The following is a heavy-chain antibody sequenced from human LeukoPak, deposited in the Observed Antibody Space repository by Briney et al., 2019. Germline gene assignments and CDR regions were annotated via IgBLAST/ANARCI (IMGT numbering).Heavy chain of an antibody. Sequence: ASVKVSCKASGYTFTGYYMHWVRQAPGQGLEWMGWINPNSGGTNYAQKFQGRVTMTRDTSISTAYMELSRLRSDDTAVYYCARDQERYGSGSYCPFDYWGQGTLVTVSS. CDR2: INPNSGGT. CDR1: GYTFTGYY. D-gene: IGHD3-10*01. V-gene: IGHV1-2*02. CDR3: ARDQERYGSGSYCPFDY. J-gene: IGHJ4*02.